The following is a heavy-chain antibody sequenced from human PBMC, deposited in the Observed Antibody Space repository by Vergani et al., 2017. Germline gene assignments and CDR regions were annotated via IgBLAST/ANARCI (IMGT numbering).Heavy chain of an antibody. J-gene: IGHJ3*02. CDR1: GFTFSSYG. Sequence: QVQLVESGGGVVQPGRSLRLSCAASGFTFSSYGMHWVRQAPGKGLEWVAVIWYVGSNKYYADSVKGRFTISRDNSKNTLYLQMNSLRAEDTAVYYCAGERDMVVGPAAILPAFEIWSQGTMVTVSS. CDR3: AGERDMVVGPAAILPAFEI. D-gene: IGHD2-2*01. V-gene: IGHV3-33*08. CDR2: IWYVGSNK.